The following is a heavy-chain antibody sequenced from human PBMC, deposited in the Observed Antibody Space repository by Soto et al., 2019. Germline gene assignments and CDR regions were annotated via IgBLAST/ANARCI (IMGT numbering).Heavy chain of an antibody. V-gene: IGHV3-11*01. CDR2: ISGSGTTI. D-gene: IGHD4-17*01. CDR3: ARWATYGSDYFFDF. J-gene: IGHJ4*01. Sequence: PGGSLRLSCAASGFTFTDFYMSWIRQAPGKGLEWLSYISGSGTTIYYADSVKGRSTISRDNAQNSLHLQMNSLRVEDTAVYYCARWATYGSDYFFDFWGHGPLVTVSS. CDR1: GFTFTDFY.